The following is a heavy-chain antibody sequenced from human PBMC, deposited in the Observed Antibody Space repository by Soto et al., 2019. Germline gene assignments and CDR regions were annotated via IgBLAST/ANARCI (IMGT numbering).Heavy chain of an antibody. CDR3: ARDPVLRFLEWSPYSYYYMDV. D-gene: IGHD3-3*01. CDR2: IGSSGANT. V-gene: IGHV3-23*01. Sequence: GGSLRLSCVGSGFTFSSYAMRWVRQAPGKGLEWVSAIGSSGANTYYADSVKGRFTISRDNAKNSLYLQMNSLRAEDTAVYYCARDPVLRFLEWSPYSYYYMDVWGKGTTVTVSS. J-gene: IGHJ6*03. CDR1: GFTFSSYA.